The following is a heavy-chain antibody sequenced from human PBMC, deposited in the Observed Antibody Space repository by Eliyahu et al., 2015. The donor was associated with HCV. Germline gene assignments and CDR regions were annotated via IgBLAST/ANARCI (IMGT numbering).Heavy chain of an antibody. V-gene: IGHV5-10-1*03. Sequence: ELQLVQSGAEVKKPGESLRISCKGSGDYFTNXWITWVRQTPEKGLEWMGRMNPLDSYTNYSPSFQGHVTISADKSISTAYLQWSSLKASDTAIYYCASYVTAKEGFDYWGQGTLLTVSS. J-gene: IGHJ4*02. D-gene: IGHD3-16*01. CDR3: ASYVTAKEGFDY. CDR2: MNPLDSYT. CDR1: GDYFTNXW.